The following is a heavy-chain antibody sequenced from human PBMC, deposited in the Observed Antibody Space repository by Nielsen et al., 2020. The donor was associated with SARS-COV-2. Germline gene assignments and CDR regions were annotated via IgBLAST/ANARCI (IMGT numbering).Heavy chain of an antibody. D-gene: IGHD3-9*01. CDR3: ARRYYDILTGYESYYFDY. J-gene: IGHJ4*02. V-gene: IGHV4-59*12. CDR2: IYYSGST. CDR1: GGSISSYY. Sequence: SETLSLTCTVSGGSISSYYWSWIRQPPGKGLEWIGYIYYSGSTNYNPSLKSRVTISVDKSKNQFSLKLSSVTAADTAVYYCARRYYDILTGYESYYFDYWGQGTLVTVS.